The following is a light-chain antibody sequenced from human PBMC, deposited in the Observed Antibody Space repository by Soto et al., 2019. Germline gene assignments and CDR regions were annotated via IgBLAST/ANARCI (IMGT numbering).Light chain of an antibody. V-gene: IGKV1-5*03. CDR1: QSVSSW. J-gene: IGKJ4*01. CDR3: QQYNSYSPLT. CDR2: KAS. Sequence: IRMTQSPSSLSASTGDRVTITCRASQSVSSWLAWYQQKPGKAPKLLIYKASSLESGVPSRFSGSGSATEFTLTISSLQPEDFATYYCQQYNSYSPLTFGGGTKVDIK.